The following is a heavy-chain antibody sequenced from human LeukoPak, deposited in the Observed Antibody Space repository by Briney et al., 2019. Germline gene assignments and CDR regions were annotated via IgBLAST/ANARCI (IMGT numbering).Heavy chain of an antibody. V-gene: IGHV3-23*01. CDR3: VKARGGGSHKDWLFDY. J-gene: IGHJ4*02. Sequence: PGGSLTLSCAASGFPFNNYGMTWVRQPPGKGLEWVSGLSGSGGSTWYADSVKGRFTIYRDNSKNTLYLQMNSLRAEDTAKYYCVKARGGGSHKDWLFDYWGQESLVTVCS. CDR2: LSGSGGST. CDR1: GFPFNNYG. D-gene: IGHD1-26*01.